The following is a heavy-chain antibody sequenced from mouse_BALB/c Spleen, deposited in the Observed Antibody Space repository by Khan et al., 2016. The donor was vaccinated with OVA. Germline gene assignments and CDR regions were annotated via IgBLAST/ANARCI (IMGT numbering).Heavy chain of an antibody. J-gene: IGHJ3*01. CDR1: GYTFTSYT. CDR2: INPSNDYT. CDR3: GREGAYHRSDGWFAY. D-gene: IGHD2-14*01. V-gene: IGHV1-4*01. Sequence: VQLQQSGAELARPGASLKMSCKASGYTFTSYTIHWVRQRPGLTLEWIGHINPSNDYTNYNQKFKDKATLIVDKSSSTAYMHLSSLTSQDSAVYYCGREGAYHRSDGWFAYWGQGTLVTVSA.